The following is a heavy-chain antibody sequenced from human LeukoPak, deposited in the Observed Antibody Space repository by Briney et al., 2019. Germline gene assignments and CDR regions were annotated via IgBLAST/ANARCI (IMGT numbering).Heavy chain of an antibody. J-gene: IGHJ3*02. CDR3: ARRDNWNGNAFDI. CDR1: GYSFTSYW. Sequence: GESLKISCKGSGYSFTSYWVGWVRQMPGKGLEWMGIIYPGDSDTRYSPSFQGQVTISADKSISTAYLQWSSLKASDTAMYYCARRDNWNGNAFDIWGQGTMVTVSS. V-gene: IGHV5-51*01. D-gene: IGHD1-20*01. CDR2: IYPGDSDT.